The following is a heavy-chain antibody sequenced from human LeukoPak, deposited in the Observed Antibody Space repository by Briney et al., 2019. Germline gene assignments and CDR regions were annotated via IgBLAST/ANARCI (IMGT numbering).Heavy chain of an antibody. V-gene: IGHV1-18*01. CDR3: ARHIAAAHYYYYYMDV. CDR2: ISTYNGYA. J-gene: IGHJ6*03. CDR1: GYTFTIYG. Sequence: ASVKVSCKASGYTFTIYGISWVRQAPGQGLEWMGWISTYNGYANYAQKFQGRVTMTTDTSTTTAYMELRSLRSEDTAVYYCARHIAAAHYYYYYMDVWGKGTTVTVSS. D-gene: IGHD6-13*01.